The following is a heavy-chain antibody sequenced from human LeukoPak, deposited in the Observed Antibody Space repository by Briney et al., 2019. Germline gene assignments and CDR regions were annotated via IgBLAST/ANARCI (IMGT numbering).Heavy chain of an antibody. Sequence: QPGRSLRLSCAASGFTFSSYGMHWVRQAPGKGLEWVAVISYDGSNKYYADSVKGRFTISRDNSKNTLYLQMNSLRAEDTAVYDCAKVTCSGGSCYSWNYFDYWGQGTLVTVSS. D-gene: IGHD2-15*01. V-gene: IGHV3-30*18. J-gene: IGHJ4*02. CDR1: GFTFSSYG. CDR2: ISYDGSNK. CDR3: AKVTCSGGSCYSWNYFDY.